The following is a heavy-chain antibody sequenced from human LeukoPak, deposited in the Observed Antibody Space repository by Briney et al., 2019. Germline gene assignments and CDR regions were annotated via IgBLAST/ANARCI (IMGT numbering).Heavy chain of an antibody. Sequence: PSETLSLTCAVYGGSLNGYYWSWIRQPPGKRLEWIGHIYYSGSTNYNPSLKSRVTISVDTSKNQFSLKLSSVTAADTAVYYCARVPTYCDSPQGDYWGQGTLVTVSS. CDR3: ARVPTYCDSPQGDY. CDR1: GGSLNGYY. V-gene: IGHV4-59*01. J-gene: IGHJ4*02. D-gene: IGHD3-22*01. CDR2: IYYSGST.